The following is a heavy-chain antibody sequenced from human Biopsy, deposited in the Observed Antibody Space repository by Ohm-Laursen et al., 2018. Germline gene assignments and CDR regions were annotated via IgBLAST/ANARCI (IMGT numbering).Heavy chain of an antibody. V-gene: IGHV4-59*11. CDR1: GGSFTGHY. J-gene: IGHJ1*01. CDR2: ISHTGYT. Sequence: TLSLTCTVSGGSFTGHYWTWIRQPPGKGLEWIGHISHTGYTSYKSSLKSRVTISLDTSRKHFSLRLTSLTAADTAVYYCARGSNEYGGLYFPHWGQGTLVTVSS. D-gene: IGHD4-23*01. CDR3: ARGSNEYGGLYFPH.